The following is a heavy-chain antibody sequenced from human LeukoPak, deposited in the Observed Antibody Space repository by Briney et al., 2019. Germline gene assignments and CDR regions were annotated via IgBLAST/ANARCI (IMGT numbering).Heavy chain of an antibody. J-gene: IGHJ4*02. Sequence: PGGSLRLSCAASGFTFSTYAMSWVRQAPGKGLEWVSAISGSGANTYYADSVKGRFTISRDNSKTTLYLQMNSLRAEDTALYYCAKTTRYATSPIDYWGQGTLVSVSS. CDR2: ISGSGANT. CDR1: GFTFSTYA. CDR3: AKTTRYATSPIDY. D-gene: IGHD3-16*01. V-gene: IGHV3-23*01.